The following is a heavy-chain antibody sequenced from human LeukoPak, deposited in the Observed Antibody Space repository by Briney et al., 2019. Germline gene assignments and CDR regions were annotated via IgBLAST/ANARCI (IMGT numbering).Heavy chain of an antibody. CDR3: AKDAYDFWSGYYNGPGKYYYYYMDV. CDR2: IRYDGSNK. V-gene: IGHV3-30*02. J-gene: IGHJ6*03. D-gene: IGHD3-3*01. Sequence: PGGSLRLSCAASGFTFSSYGMHWVRQAPGKGLEWVAFIRYDGSNKYYADSVKGRFTISRDNSKNTLYLQMNSLRAEDTAVYYCAKDAYDFWSGYYNGPGKYYYYYMDVWGKGTTVTVSS. CDR1: GFTFSSYG.